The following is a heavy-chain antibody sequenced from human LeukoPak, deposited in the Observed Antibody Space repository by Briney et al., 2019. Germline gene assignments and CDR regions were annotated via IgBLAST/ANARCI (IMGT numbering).Heavy chain of an antibody. D-gene: IGHD3-3*01. CDR2: FYYSGNT. V-gene: IGHV4-39*01. J-gene: IGHJ4*02. CDR1: GGSISSYY. CDR3: ARLSITIFGVVS. Sequence: SETLSLTCIVPGGSISSYYWGWIRQPPGKGLDWIGSFYYSGNTNYNPSLRSRVTISVGTSKNQFSLKLSSVTAADTAVYYCARLSITIFGVVSWGQGTLVTASS.